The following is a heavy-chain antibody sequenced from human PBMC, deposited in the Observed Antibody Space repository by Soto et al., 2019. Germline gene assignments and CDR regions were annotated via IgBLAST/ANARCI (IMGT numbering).Heavy chain of an antibody. CDR3: VHYGSGSYSTDQ. V-gene: IGHV3-15*07. Sequence: EVQVVESGGGLVKPGGSLRRSCAASGFIFSNAWMNWVRQAPGKGLEWVGRIRTKTDGETTDYGAPVKGRFTISRDDSRNTLYLEMNSLKIEDTAVYYCVHYGSGSYSTDQWGQGTLVIVSS. CDR2: IRTKTDGETT. J-gene: IGHJ4*02. D-gene: IGHD3-10*01. CDR1: GFIFSNAW.